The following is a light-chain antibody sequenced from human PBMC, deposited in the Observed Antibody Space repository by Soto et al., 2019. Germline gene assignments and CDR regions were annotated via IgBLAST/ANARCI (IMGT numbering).Light chain of an antibody. Sequence: DIQMTQSPSTLYASVGDRVSITCRASQRFDRYLAWYQQKPGKAPQLLIYDASRLESGVPSRFSGSGSGTEFTLTISSLQPDDFTTFYCQQYKDYTWTFGQGTKVDIK. CDR2: DAS. CDR3: QQYKDYTWT. CDR1: QRFDRY. V-gene: IGKV1-5*01. J-gene: IGKJ1*01.